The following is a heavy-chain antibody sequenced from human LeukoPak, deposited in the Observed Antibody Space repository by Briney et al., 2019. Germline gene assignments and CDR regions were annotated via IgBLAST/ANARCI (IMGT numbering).Heavy chain of an antibody. D-gene: IGHD1-26*01. V-gene: IGHV3-23*01. CDR1: GFPFSTYA. CDR3: VKDGGIYPAWYFDC. CDR2: LSDTSSMI. Sequence: GGSLRLSCAASGFPFSTYAVTWVRQAPGKGLEWVSTLSDTSSMIYYADSVKGRFTISRDNSKNTVYLQMNSLRVDDTAVYYCVKDGGIYPAWYFDCWGQGTLVTVSS. J-gene: IGHJ4*02.